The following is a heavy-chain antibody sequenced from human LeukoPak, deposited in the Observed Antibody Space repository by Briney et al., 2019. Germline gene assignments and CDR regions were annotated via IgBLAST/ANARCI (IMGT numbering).Heavy chain of an antibody. Sequence: SETLSLTCTVSGYSISSGYYWGWIRQPPGKGLEWIGSIFHSGSTYYNPSLKSRVTISLDTSKNQFSLKLSSVTAADTAVYYCARVRRTYYYYMDVWGKGTTVTISS. V-gene: IGHV4-38-2*02. J-gene: IGHJ6*03. CDR3: ARVRRTYYYYMDV. CDR2: IFHSGST. CDR1: GYSISSGYY.